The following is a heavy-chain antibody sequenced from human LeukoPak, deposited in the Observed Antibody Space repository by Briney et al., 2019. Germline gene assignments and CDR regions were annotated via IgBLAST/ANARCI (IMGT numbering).Heavy chain of an antibody. CDR3: ARDGGSYYFDY. CDR1: GYTFTNYA. V-gene: IGHV7-4-1*02. Sequence: ASVKVSCKASGYTFTNYAMNWVRQAPGQGLEWMGWINSNTGNPTYAQGFTGRFVFSLDTSVSTAYLQISSLKTEDTAVYFCARDGGSYYFDYWGQGTLVTVSS. CDR2: INSNTGNP. J-gene: IGHJ4*02. D-gene: IGHD3-10*01.